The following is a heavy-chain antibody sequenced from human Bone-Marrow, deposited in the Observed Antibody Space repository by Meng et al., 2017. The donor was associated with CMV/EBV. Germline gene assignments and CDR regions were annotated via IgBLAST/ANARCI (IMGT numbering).Heavy chain of an antibody. J-gene: IGHJ5*02. D-gene: IGHD5-18*01. CDR1: GFIFSDYY. Sequence: GGSLRLSCAASGFIFSDYYMSWIRQAPGKGLEWISYIRNSGSAIYYADSVKGRFTISRDSAKNSLHLHMNSLRAEDTAVYYCARGGPTDIPIWKGWFDPWGQGTRVTVSS. V-gene: IGHV3-11*01. CDR3: ARGGPTDIPIWKGWFDP. CDR2: IRNSGSAI.